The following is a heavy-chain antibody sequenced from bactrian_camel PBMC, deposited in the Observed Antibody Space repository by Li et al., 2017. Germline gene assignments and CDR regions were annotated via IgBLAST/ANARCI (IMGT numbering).Heavy chain of an antibody. CDR3: AAAGGSA. CDR2: IDRSGGAT. V-gene: IGHV3S40*01. J-gene: IGHJ4*01. Sequence: VQLVESGGGLVQPGGSLRLSCAASGFTFRVADMSWVRQAPGEGLEWVSGIDRSGGATDYADSVKGRFTMSRDNARNTLYLQMNSLKTEDTAVYYCAAAGGSAWGQGTQVTVS. D-gene: IGHD5*01. CDR1: GFTFRVAD.